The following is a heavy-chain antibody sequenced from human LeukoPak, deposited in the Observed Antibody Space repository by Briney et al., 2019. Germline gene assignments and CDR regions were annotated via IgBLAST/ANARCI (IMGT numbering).Heavy chain of an antibody. CDR3: ASQGSSWFYFDY. CDR2: IGSSGSTI. CDR1: GFTFSSYE. V-gene: IGHV3-48*03. J-gene: IGHJ4*02. Sequence: GGSLRLSCAASGFTFSSYEMNWVRQAPGKGLEWVSYIGSSGSTIYYADSVKGRFTISRDNAKNSLYLQMNSLRAEDTAVYYCASQGSSWFYFDYWGQGTLVTVSS. D-gene: IGHD6-13*01.